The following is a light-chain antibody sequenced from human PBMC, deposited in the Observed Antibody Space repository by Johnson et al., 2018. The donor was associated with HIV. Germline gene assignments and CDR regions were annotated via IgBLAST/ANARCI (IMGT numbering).Light chain of an antibody. CDR3: GTWDSSLYVFV. Sequence: QLVLTQPPSVSAAPGQKVTISCSGSSSNIGNNYVSWYQQLPGTAPKLLIYDNNKRPSGIPDRFSGSKSATSATLAITGLQTGDEADYYCGTWDSSLYVFVFGSGTKVTVL. CDR2: DNN. V-gene: IGLV1-51*01. J-gene: IGLJ1*01. CDR1: SSNIGNNY.